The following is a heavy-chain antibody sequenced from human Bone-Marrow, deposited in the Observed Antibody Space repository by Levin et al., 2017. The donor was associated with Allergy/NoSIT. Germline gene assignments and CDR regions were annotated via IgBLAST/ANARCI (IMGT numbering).Heavy chain of an antibody. V-gene: IGHV4-39*07. D-gene: IGHD6-19*01. CDR1: GGSISSSSYY. J-gene: IGHJ4*02. CDR3: ARDGSSGWYYFDY. CDR2: IYYSGST. Sequence: GSLRLSCTVSGGSISSSSYYWGWIRQPPGKGLEWIGSIYYSGSTYYNPSLKSRVTISVDTSKNQFSLKLSSVTAADTAVYYCARDGSSGWYYFDYWGQGTLVTVSS.